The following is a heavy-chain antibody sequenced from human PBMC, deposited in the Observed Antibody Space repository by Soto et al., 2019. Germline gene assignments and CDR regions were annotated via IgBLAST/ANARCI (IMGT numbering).Heavy chain of an antibody. V-gene: IGHV2-5*02. CDR2: IYWDDDK. J-gene: IGHJ3*02. CDR3: ARGLATLTVFDFES. CDR1: GFSLSTSGVG. D-gene: IGHD3-3*01. Sequence: SGPRVSPTQTLTLTCTFSGFSLSTSGVGVGWIRQPPGKALEWLALIYWDDDKRYSPSLKSGLTITKDTSKNQVVLTMTNMDPVDTATYYCARGLATLTVFDFESWGQGKVVTL.